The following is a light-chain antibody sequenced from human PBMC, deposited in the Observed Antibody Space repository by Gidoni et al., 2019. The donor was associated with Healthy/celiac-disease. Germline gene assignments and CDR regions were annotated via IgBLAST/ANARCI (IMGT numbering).Light chain of an antibody. V-gene: IGKV1-9*01. Sequence: DIQLTQSPSFLSASVGDRVTITCRASQDINNYLVWYQQQPGKAPNLLIYAASTLESGVPSRFSGSGSGTKYTLTISSLQPEDFATYYCQQLKNYPLTFGGXTKVEF. CDR2: AAS. J-gene: IGKJ4*01. CDR1: QDINNY. CDR3: QQLKNYPLT.